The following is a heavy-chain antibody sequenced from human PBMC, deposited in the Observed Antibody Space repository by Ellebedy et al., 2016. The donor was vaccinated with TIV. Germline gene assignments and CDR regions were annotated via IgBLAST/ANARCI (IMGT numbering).Heavy chain of an antibody. V-gene: IGHV4-39*01. CDR2: IYYTGST. CDR3: ARHDRRIRLGHFDY. J-gene: IGHJ4*02. CDR1: GGSISSTTYY. D-gene: IGHD1-14*01. Sequence: SETLSLXCTVSGGSISSTTYYWGWIRQPPGKGLEWIGSIYYTGSTYYNPSLKSRVTISVDTSNNQFSLNLSTVTAADTAIYYCARHDRRIRLGHFDYWGQGTLVTVSS.